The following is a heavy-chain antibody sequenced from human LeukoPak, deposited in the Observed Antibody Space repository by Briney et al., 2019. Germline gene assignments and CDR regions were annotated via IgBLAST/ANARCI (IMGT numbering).Heavy chain of an antibody. CDR2: ISWNSGSI. J-gene: IGHJ4*02. CDR3: AKDHSGSYDYFDY. D-gene: IGHD1-26*01. Sequence: GGSLRLSCAASGFTFSSYAMHWVRQAPGKGLEWVSGISWNSGSIGYADSVKGRFTISRDNAKNSLYLQMNSLRAEDMALYYCAKDHSGSYDYFDYWGQGTLVTVSS. V-gene: IGHV3-9*03. CDR1: GFTFSSYA.